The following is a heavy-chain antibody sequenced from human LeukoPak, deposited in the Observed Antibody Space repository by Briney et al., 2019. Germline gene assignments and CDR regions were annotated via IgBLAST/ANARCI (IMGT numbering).Heavy chain of an antibody. CDR3: AKDTFYYDSSGLLDY. V-gene: IGHV3-9*01. J-gene: IGHJ4*02. CDR2: ISWNSGSI. Sequence: GRSLRLSCAASGFTFDDYAMHWVRHAPGKGLEWVSGISWNSGSIGYADSVKGRFTISRDNAKNSLYLQMNSLRAEDTALYYCAKDTFYYDSSGLLDYWGQGTLVTVSS. CDR1: GFTFDDYA. D-gene: IGHD3-22*01.